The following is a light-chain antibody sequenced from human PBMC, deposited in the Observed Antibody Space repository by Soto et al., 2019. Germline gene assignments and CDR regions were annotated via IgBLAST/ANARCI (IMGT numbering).Light chain of an antibody. J-gene: IGKJ1*01. Sequence: SLGYGSTMACRASQSISNRLAWYQQEPGKAPKVLIYYASSLEGGVPSRFSGTGSGTEFTLTISSLQPDDFATYYCQQYTSRTWGEGTKVDIK. CDR2: YAS. CDR1: QSISNR. V-gene: IGKV1-5*01. CDR3: QQYTSRT.